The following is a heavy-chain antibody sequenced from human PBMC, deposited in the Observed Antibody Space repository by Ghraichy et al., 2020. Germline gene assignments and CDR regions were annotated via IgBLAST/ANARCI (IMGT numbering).Heavy chain of an antibody. Sequence: GGSLRLSCTGSGFTFGDYGMHWVRQAPGKGLEWISMISDKSDAIGYADSVKGRFTTSRDNAKNSLYLQMNSLRAKDTAFYYCAKDLGRHRPYDYWGQGTLVTVSS. CDR1: GFTFGDYG. D-gene: IGHD3-10*01. V-gene: IGHV3-9*01. CDR3: AKDLGRHRPYDY. CDR2: ISDKSDAI. J-gene: IGHJ4*02.